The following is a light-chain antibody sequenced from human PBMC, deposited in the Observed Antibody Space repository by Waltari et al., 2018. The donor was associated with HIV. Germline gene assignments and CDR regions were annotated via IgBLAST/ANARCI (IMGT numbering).Light chain of an antibody. CDR1: ALPKQS. Sequence: SYELTQPPSVSVSPGQTARLTCSGDALPKQSAYWYQQRPGQAPVLVIYKDTERPSGIPERFSGSSSGTTATLTIIGVQAQDEADYHCQSADSNASLWVFGGGTKLTVL. CDR2: KDT. J-gene: IGLJ3*02. CDR3: QSADSNASLWV. V-gene: IGLV3-25*03.